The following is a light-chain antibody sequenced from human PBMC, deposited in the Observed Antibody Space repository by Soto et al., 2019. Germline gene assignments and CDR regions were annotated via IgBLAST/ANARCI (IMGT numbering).Light chain of an antibody. CDR2: DVN. Sequence: QSALTQPASVSGSPGQSTTISCTGTSSDVGGYNFVSWYQHHPGKAPKLIIYDVNNRPSGVSNRFSGSKSGNTASLTISGLQAEDEADYYCSSYTPSSTPFVFGTRTKLTVL. V-gene: IGLV2-14*03. J-gene: IGLJ1*01. CDR3: SSYTPSSTPFV. CDR1: SSDVGGYNF.